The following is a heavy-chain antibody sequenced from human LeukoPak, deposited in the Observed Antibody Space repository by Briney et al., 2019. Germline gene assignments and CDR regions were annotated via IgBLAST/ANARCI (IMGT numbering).Heavy chain of an antibody. CDR1: GYTFTSYY. D-gene: IGHD4-17*01. CDR2: ISAYNGNT. J-gene: IGHJ4*02. CDR3: ARDRHTVTTPYNY. Sequence: ASVKVSCKASGYTFTSYYMHWVRQAPGQGLEWMGWISAYNGNTNYAQKLQGRVTMTTDTSTSTAYMELRSLRSDDTAVYYCARDRHTVTTPYNYWGQGTLVTVSS. V-gene: IGHV1-18*04.